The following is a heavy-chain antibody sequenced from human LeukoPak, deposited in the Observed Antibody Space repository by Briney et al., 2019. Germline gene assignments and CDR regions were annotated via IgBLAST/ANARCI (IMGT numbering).Heavy chain of an antibody. D-gene: IGHD1-1*01. CDR1: GGSVSSGSYY. J-gene: IGHJ6*02. CDR3: ARATSHYYHAVDV. Sequence: SETLSLTCTVSGGSVSSGSYYWSWIRQPPGKGLAWIGYIYYSGSTNYNPSLKSRVTISRDTSKNQFSLRLTSVTAADTAVYYCARATSHYYHAVDVWGQGTTVTVSS. V-gene: IGHV4-61*01. CDR2: IYYSGST.